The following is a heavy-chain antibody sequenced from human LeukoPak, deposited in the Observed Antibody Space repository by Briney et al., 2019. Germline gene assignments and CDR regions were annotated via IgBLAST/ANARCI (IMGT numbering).Heavy chain of an antibody. J-gene: IGHJ4*02. CDR3: ARDRYQLLSRFDY. CDR1: GFTFSSYS. D-gene: IGHD2-2*01. Sequence: PGGSLRLSCAASGFTFSSYSMNWVRQAPGKGLEWVSYISSSSSTIYYADSVKGRFTISRDNAKNSLYLQMNSLRAEDTAVYYCARDRYQLLSRFDYWGQGTLVTVSS. V-gene: IGHV3-48*04. CDR2: ISSSSSTI.